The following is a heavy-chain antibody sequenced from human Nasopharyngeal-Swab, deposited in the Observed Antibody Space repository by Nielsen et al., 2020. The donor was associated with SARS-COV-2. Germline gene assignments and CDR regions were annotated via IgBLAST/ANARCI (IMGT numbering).Heavy chain of an antibody. CDR2: ISSSGSTI. V-gene: IGHV3-11*04. CDR3: ARSFEGSSGYYYDYFDY. J-gene: IGHJ4*02. D-gene: IGHD3-22*01. CDR1: GFTFSDYY. Sequence: LSLTCAASGFTFSDYYMSWIRQAPGKGLEWVSYISSSGSTIYYADSVKGRFTTSRDNAKNSLYLQMNSLRAEDTAVYYCARSFEGSSGYYYDYFDYWGQGTLVTVSS.